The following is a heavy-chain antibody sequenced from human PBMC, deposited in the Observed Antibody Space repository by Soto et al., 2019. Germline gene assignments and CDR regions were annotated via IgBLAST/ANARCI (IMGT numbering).Heavy chain of an antibody. D-gene: IGHD1-26*01. Sequence: QVQLVESGGGVVQPGRSLRLSCAASGFTFSSYAMHWVRQAPGKGMEWVAVISYDGSNKYCADSVKGRFTISRDNSKNTLYLQMNSLRAEDTAVYYCAILVGATTLYGFDYWGQGTLVTVSS. J-gene: IGHJ4*02. CDR1: GFTFSSYA. V-gene: IGHV3-30-3*01. CDR2: ISYDGSNK. CDR3: AILVGATTLYGFDY.